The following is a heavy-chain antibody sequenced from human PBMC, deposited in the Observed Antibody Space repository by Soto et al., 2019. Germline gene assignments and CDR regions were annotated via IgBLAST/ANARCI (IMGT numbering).Heavy chain of an antibody. V-gene: IGHV3-33*01. CDR1: GFTFSSYG. D-gene: IGHD3-16*01. J-gene: IGHJ4*02. CDR2: IWYDGSNK. CDR3: ARAREGYDYVWGWSY. Sequence: PGGSLRLSCAASGFTFSSYGMHWVRQAPGKGLEWVAVIWYDGSNKYYADSVKGRFTISRDNSKNTLYLQMNSLRAEDTAVYYCARAREGYDYVWGWSYWGQGTLVTVSS.